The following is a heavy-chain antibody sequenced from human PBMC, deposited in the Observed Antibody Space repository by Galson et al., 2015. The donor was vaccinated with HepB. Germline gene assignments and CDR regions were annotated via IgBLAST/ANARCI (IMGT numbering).Heavy chain of an antibody. V-gene: IGHV1-18*01. J-gene: IGHJ4*02. CDR1: GYTFTSYG. D-gene: IGHD5-18*01. CDR2: ISAYNGNT. CDR3: ARVVSSRGYSYGYEMYYFDY. Sequence: SVKVSCKASGYTFTSYGISWVRQAPGQGLEWMGWISAYNGNTNYAQKLQGRVTMTTDTSTSTAYMELRSLRSDDTAVYYCARVVSSRGYSYGYEMYYFDYWGQGTLVTVSS.